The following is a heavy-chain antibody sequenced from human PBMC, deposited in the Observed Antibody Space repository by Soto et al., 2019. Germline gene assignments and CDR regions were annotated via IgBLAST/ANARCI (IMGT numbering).Heavy chain of an antibody. CDR1: GGTLISNA. V-gene: IGHV1-69*01. CDR3: AARERVDAFDS. CDR2: IIPILGSA. Sequence: QVQLVQSGAEVKKPGSSVKVSCKASGGTLISNAISWVRQAPGQGLEWMGGIIPILGSANYAQKFQDRVTITADESTSTTYMERNSLRSEDAAVYYCAARERVDAFDSWGQGTMVTVSS. J-gene: IGHJ3*02. D-gene: IGHD1-26*01.